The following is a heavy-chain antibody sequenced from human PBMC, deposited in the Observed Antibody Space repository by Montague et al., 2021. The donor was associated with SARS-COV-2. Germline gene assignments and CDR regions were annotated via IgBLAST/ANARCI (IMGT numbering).Heavy chain of an antibody. V-gene: IGHV4-39*01. J-gene: IGHJ4*02. CDR3: ASPNSGRWYYFAY. CDR2: ISFSGST. D-gene: IGHD4-23*01. Sequence: SETLSPTSTVSGDSISSSRYFWGWIRQPPGKGLDWIGSISFSGSTYYXPSLRSRVTISVDTSKNQISLKLSSVTAADTAVYYCASPNSGRWYYFAYWGRETRVTSSS. CDR1: GDSISSSRYF.